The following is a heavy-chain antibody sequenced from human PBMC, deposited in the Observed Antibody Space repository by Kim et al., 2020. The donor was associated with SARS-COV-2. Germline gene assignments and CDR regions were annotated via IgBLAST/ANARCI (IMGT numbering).Heavy chain of an antibody. CDR3: ARDDAWSGYYGRHYYYYGMDV. CDR1: GYTFTSYA. J-gene: IGHJ6*02. V-gene: IGHV7-4-1*02. D-gene: IGHD3-3*01. CDR2: INTNTGNP. Sequence: ASVKVSCKASGYTFTSYAMNWVRQAPGQGLEWMGWINTNTGNPTYAQGFTGRFVFSLDTSVSTAYLQISSLKAEDTAVYYCARDDAWSGYYGRHYYYYGMDVWGQGTTVTVSS.